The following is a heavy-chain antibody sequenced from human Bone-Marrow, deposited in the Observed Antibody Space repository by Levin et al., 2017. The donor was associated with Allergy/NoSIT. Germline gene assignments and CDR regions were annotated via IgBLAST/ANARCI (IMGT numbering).Heavy chain of an antibody. CDR1: GYSISSGYY. CDR3: IRGYSNDY. CDR2: IYHSGTT. J-gene: IGHJ4*02. D-gene: IGHD3-10*01. Sequence: SQTLSLTCAVSGYSISSGYYWGWIRQPPGKGLEWIGSIYHSGTTHYNPSLKSRVTISVDTSKNQLSLKLTSVTAADTAVYYCIRGYSNDYWGQGTLVTVSS. V-gene: IGHV4-38-2*01.